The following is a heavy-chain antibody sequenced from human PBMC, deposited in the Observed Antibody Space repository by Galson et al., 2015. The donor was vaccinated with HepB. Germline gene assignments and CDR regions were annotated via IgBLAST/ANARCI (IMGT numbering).Heavy chain of an antibody. Sequence: TLSLTCSVSGGSVTTGGNYWSWIRQHPAKGLEWIGYIHYSGSTYYNPSLNSRVTISVDTSKNQFSLKLTSVTAADTAVYFCANYMMMDGFYFDSWGQGTLVTVSS. CDR2: IHYSGST. CDR3: ANYMMMDGFYFDS. V-gene: IGHV4-31*03. CDR1: GGSVTTGGNY. D-gene: IGHD3/OR15-3a*01. J-gene: IGHJ4*02.